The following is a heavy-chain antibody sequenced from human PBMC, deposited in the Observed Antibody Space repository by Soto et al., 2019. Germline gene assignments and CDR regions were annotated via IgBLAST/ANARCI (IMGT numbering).Heavy chain of an antibody. D-gene: IGHD3-10*01. CDR1: GGSISGGDYY. J-gene: IGHJ6*02. CDR2: IYYSGST. V-gene: IGHV4-30-4*01. Sequence: SETLSLTCTVAGGSISGGDYYWSWIRQPPGKGLEWIGYIYYSGSTYYNPSLKSRVTISVDTSKNQFSLKLSSVTAADTAVYYCARVYGSAPGYYYGMDVWGQGTTVTVS. CDR3: ARVYGSAPGYYYGMDV.